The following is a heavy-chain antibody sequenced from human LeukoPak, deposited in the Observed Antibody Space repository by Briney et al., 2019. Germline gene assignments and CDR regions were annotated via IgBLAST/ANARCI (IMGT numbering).Heavy chain of an antibody. D-gene: IGHD4-17*01. J-gene: IGHJ3*02. V-gene: IGHV3-30*18. CDR3: AKDRTYDYGTYDAFDI. CDR2: ISYDGSNK. Sequence: PGGSLRLSREASGFTFESYAMHWVRQAPGKGLEWVAVISYDGSNKYYVDSVKGRFTISRDNSKNTLFLQMNSLRPEDTSVYYCAKDRTYDYGTYDAFDIWGPGTMVSVPS. CDR1: GFTFESYA.